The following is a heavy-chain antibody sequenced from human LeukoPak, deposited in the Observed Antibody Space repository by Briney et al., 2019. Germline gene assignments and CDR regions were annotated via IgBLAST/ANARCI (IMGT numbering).Heavy chain of an antibody. D-gene: IGHD1-7*01. CDR1: AFTFSMYW. J-gene: IGHJ4*02. Sequence: GGSLRLSCSASAFTFSMYWMTWVRQAPGKGLEWVATIKEDGSDKYYVDSVRGRFTISRDNAKNTLYLQMNSLRAEDTALYYCAQELKIGHWGRGTLVTVSS. CDR3: AQELKIGH. CDR2: IKEDGSDK. V-gene: IGHV3-7*02.